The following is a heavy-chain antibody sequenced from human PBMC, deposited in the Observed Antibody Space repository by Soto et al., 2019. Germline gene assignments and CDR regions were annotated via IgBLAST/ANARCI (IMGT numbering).Heavy chain of an antibody. V-gene: IGHV1-2*02. Sequence: QVQLVQSGAEVRKPGASVKVSCKTSGDSFNAYYLHWVRQAPGQGLEWLGWINPNGGATKYAQKFRGRVAMTRDTSIRTAYMDLTSLRSDDTAIYFCARESGGATATLDYYYFYMDVWGQGTTVTVSS. CDR1: GDSFNAYY. CDR3: ARESGGATATLDYYYFYMDV. D-gene: IGHD5-12*01. J-gene: IGHJ6*03. CDR2: INPNGGAT.